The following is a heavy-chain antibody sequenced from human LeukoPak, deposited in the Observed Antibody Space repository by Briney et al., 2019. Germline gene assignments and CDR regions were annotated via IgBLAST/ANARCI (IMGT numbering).Heavy chain of an antibody. J-gene: IGHJ4*02. CDR3: AKRPLRGTAAAIGY. V-gene: IGHV3-30*18. Sequence: GGSLRLSCAASGFTFSDYWMNWVRQAPGKGLEWVAVISYDGRNKHYPDSVKGRFTISRDISTDTLWLQMDSLRTEDTAVYYCAKRPLRGTAAAIGYWGQGTLVTVSS. D-gene: IGHD2-2*01. CDR1: GFTFSDYW. CDR2: ISYDGRNK.